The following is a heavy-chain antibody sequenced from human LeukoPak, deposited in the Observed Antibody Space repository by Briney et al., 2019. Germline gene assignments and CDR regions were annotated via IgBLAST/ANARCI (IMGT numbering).Heavy chain of an antibody. Sequence: GGSLRLSCAASGFTFSSYWMHWVRQAPGKGLVWVSRINSDGSSTSYADSVKGRFTISRDNAKNTLYLQMNSLRAEDTAIYYCATYRQVLLPFESWGQGTLVTVSS. CDR3: ATYRQVLLPFES. CDR1: GFTFSSYW. V-gene: IGHV3-74*01. J-gene: IGHJ4*02. CDR2: INSDGSST. D-gene: IGHD2-8*02.